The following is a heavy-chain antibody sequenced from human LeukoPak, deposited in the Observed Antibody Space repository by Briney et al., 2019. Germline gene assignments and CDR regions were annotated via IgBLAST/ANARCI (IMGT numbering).Heavy chain of an antibody. CDR1: GYTFTGYY. D-gene: IGHD3-9*01. CDR2: INPNSGDT. Sequence: ASVKVSCKASGYTFTGYYMHWVRQAPGQGLEWMGWINPNSGDTNYAQKFQGRVTMTRDTSISTAYMEPSRLRSDDTAVYYCATTFDYSYYFDYWGQGTLVTVSS. V-gene: IGHV1-2*02. J-gene: IGHJ4*02. CDR3: ATTFDYSYYFDY.